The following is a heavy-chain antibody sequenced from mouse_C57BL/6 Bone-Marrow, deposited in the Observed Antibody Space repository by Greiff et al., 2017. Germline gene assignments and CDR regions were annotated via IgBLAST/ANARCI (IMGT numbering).Heavy chain of an antibody. CDR1: GYTFTTYP. D-gene: IGHD2-1*01. CDR2: FHPYNDDT. CDR3: ARGGNYGGYYFDY. J-gene: IGHJ2*01. V-gene: IGHV1-47*01. Sequence: LQESGAELLKPGASVKMSCKASGYTFTTYPIEWMKQNHGKSLEWIGNFHPYNDDTKYNEKFKGKATLTVEKSSSTVYLELSRLTSDDSAVYYCARGGNYGGYYFDYWGQGTTLTVSS.